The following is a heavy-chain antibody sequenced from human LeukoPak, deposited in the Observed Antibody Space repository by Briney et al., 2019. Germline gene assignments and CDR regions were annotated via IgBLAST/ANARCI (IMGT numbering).Heavy chain of an antibody. CDR1: GFTFSSYW. J-gene: IGHJ6*03. CDR3: ARDQYYDFWSGYYINYYYYMDV. Sequence: GGSLGLSCAASGFTFSSYWMHWVRQAPGKGLVWVSRINSDGSSTSYADSVKGRFTISRDNAKNTLYLQMNSLRAEDTAVYYCARDQYYDFWSGYYINYYYYMDVWGKGTTVTVSS. D-gene: IGHD3-3*01. V-gene: IGHV3-74*01. CDR2: INSDGSST.